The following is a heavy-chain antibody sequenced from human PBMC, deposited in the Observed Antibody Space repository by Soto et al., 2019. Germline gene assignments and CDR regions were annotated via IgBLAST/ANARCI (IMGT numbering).Heavy chain of an antibody. J-gene: IGHJ1*01. D-gene: IGHD2-21*01. CDR2: IQHSVRT. CDR3: ARAPYCGADCYGGGLEL. CDR1: NASISSIKW. V-gene: IGHV4-4*02. Sequence: QVQLQESGPGLVKPSGTLSLTCAVSNASISSIKWWTWVRQSPGTGLEWIGEIQHSVRTNYNPSLNSRVTISVDKSKNQFSLKLYSVTAADTAVYYCARAPYCGADCYGGGLELWGQGTLVTVSS.